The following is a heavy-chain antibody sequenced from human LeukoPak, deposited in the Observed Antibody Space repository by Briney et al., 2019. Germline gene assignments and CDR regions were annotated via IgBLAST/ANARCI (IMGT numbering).Heavy chain of an antibody. V-gene: IGHV3-73*01. CDR2: IRSKANSYAT. J-gene: IGHJ4*02. CDR1: GFTFSNAW. CDR3: TRPLLDILTGYYIN. D-gene: IGHD3-9*01. Sequence: GGSLRLSCAASGFTFSNAWMSWVRQAPGKGLEWVGRIRSKANSYATAYAASVKGRFTISRDDSKNTAYLQMNSLKTEDTAVYYCTRPLLDILTGYYINWGQGTLVTVSS.